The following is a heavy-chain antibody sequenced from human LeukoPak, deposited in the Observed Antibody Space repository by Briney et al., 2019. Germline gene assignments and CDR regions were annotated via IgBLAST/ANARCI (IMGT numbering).Heavy chain of an antibody. D-gene: IGHD1-26*01. Sequence: SETLSLTCTVSGGSISSSDYYWGWIRQPPGKGLEWIGSIYYSVTTYYNPSLKSRVTISVDTSKNQFSLKLSSVTAADTAVYYCARDKREPRYAFDIWGQGTMVTVSS. J-gene: IGHJ3*02. CDR1: GGSISSSDYY. CDR3: ARDKREPRYAFDI. CDR2: IYYSVTT. V-gene: IGHV4-39*07.